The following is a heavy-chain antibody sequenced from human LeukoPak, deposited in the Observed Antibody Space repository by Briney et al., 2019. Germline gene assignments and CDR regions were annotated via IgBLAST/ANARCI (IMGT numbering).Heavy chain of an antibody. J-gene: IGHJ4*02. D-gene: IGHD6-13*01. CDR3: ARDFSSWLAYFDY. V-gene: IGHV3-23*01. Sequence: GGSLRLSCAASGFTFTNFAMNWVRQAPGKGLEWVSGVSGSGGRTYYAESVKGRFTISRDNAKNSLYLQMNSLRAEDTAVYYCARDFSSWLAYFDYWGQGTLVTVSS. CDR2: VSGSGGRT. CDR1: GFTFTNFA.